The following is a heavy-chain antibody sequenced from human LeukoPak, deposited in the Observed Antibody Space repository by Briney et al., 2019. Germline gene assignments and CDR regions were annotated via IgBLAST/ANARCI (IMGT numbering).Heavy chain of an antibody. CDR3: AKGEGYYYYGMDV. Sequence: GGSLRLSCAASGFTFSSYAMHWVRQAPGKGLEWVAVISYDGSNKYYADSVKGRSTISRDNSKNTLYLQMNSLRAEDTAVYYCAKGEGYYYYGMDVWGQGTTVTVSS. CDR1: GFTFSSYA. V-gene: IGHV3-30-3*01. J-gene: IGHJ6*02. CDR2: ISYDGSNK.